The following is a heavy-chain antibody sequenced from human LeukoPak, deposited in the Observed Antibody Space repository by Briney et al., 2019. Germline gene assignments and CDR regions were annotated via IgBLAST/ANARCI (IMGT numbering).Heavy chain of an antibody. CDR1: GVSINVSITRHY. V-gene: IGHV4-59*11. CDR2: ISYIGT. CDR3: ARDGDGDEGWDY. Sequence: SETLSLTCAVSGVSINVSITRHYWGWIRQSPGKGLEWIGRISYIGTNYNPSLKSRVTMSLDTSKNQFSLKLNSVTAADTALYFCARDGDGDEGWDYWSQGTLVTVSS. D-gene: IGHD2-15*01. J-gene: IGHJ4*02.